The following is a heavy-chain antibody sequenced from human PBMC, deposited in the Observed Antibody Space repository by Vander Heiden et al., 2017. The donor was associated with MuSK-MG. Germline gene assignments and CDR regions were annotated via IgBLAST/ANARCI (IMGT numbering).Heavy chain of an antibody. CDR2: IYYSGST. CDR3: ARRFSYCGGDCDFSFPFDP. CDR1: GGSISSGSYY. J-gene: IGHJ5*02. V-gene: IGHV4-39*01. Sequence: QLQLQESGPGLVKPSETLSLTCTVSGGSISSGSYYWGWIRQPPGKGLEWIGSIYYSGSTYYNPSLKSRVTISVDTSKNQFSLKLSSVTAAATAVYYCARRFSYCGGDCDFSFPFDPWGQGTLVTVSS. D-gene: IGHD2-21*01.